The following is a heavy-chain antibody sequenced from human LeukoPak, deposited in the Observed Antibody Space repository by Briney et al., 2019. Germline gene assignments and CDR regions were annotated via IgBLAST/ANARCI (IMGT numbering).Heavy chain of an antibody. V-gene: IGHV4-4*02. D-gene: IGHD3-3*01. J-gene: IGHJ4*02. CDR1: GGSISSSNW. CDR2: IYHSGST. CDR3: ARHEARFLDPRGGFDY. Sequence: PSETLSLTCAVSGGSISSSNWWSWVRQPPGKGLEWIGEIYHSGSTNYNPSLKSRVTISVDKSKNQFSLKLSSVTAADTAVYYCARHEARFLDPRGGFDYWGQGTLVTVSS.